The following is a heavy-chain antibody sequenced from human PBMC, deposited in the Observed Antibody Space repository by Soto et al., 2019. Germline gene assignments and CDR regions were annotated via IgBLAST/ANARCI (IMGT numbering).Heavy chain of an antibody. V-gene: IGHV3-23*01. CDR3: AKGIGGLHYYYHGMDV. J-gene: IGHJ6*02. CDR2: ISGSGGST. D-gene: IGHD3-16*01. CDR1: GFTFSSYA. Sequence: GGSLRLSCAASGFTFSSYAMSWVRQAPGKGLEWVSAISGSGGSTYYADSVKGRFTISRDNSKNTLYLQMNSLRAEDTAVYYCAKGIGGLHYYYHGMDVWGQGTTVTVSS.